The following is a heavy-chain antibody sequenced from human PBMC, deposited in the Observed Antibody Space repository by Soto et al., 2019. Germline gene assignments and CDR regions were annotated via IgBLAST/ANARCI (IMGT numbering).Heavy chain of an antibody. V-gene: IGHV1-2*02. CDR1: GFSKKSCS. J-gene: IGHJ6*04. D-gene: IGHD6-13*01. CDR2: INPNSGGT. Sequence: VKACSEACGFSKKSCSIWWVQHSTRKGLEWIGWINPNSGGTNNAQKFQGRVTMTRDTSTSTVYMELSALIPDDTAVYYCARILLYEYSSSWRAAYYGMDVWGNGTTVTVSS. CDR3: ARILLYEYSSSWRAAYYGMDV.